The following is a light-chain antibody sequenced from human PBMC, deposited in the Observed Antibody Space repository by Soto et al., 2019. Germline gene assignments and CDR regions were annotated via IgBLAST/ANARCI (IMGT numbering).Light chain of an antibody. CDR1: RSINTY. V-gene: IGKV1-39*01. CDR3: QQTYSTPRT. CDR2: SAS. J-gene: IGKJ1*01. Sequence: DIQMTQSPSSLSASVGDRVTITCRASRSINTYVNWYQQRPGKAPELLIYSASSLHTDVPTRFSGSGAGTDFTFTINSLLPEDFANYYCQQTYSTPRTFGQGTKVDIK.